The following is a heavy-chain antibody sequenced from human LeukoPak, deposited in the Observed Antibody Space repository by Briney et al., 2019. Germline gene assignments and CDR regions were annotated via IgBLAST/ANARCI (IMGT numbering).Heavy chain of an antibody. CDR3: AKDHGGSSDY. D-gene: IGHD1-26*01. J-gene: IGHJ4*02. Sequence: GGSLRLSCTASGFTFSSYGMHWVRQAPGKGLEWVAVISYDGSNKYYADSVKGRFTISRDNSKNTLYLQMNSLRAEDTAVYYCAKDHGGSSDYWGQGTLVTVSS. CDR1: GFTFSSYG. V-gene: IGHV3-30*18. CDR2: ISYDGSNK.